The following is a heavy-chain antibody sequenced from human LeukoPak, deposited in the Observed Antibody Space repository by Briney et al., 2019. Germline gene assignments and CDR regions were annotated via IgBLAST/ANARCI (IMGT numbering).Heavy chain of an antibody. CDR1: GYTFTGYY. Sequence: ASVKVSCKASGYTFTGYYMHWVRQAPGQGLEGMGWINPNNGGTNYAQKFQGRVTMTRDTSISTAYMEMSRLRSDDTALYYCARGDGYSSTRPFDYWGQGTLVTVSS. CDR3: ARGDGYSSTRPFDY. CDR2: INPNNGGT. V-gene: IGHV1-2*02. D-gene: IGHD6-13*01. J-gene: IGHJ4*02.